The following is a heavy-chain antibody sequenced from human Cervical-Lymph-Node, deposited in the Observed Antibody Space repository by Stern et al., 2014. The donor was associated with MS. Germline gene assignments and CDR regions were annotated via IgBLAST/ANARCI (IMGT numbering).Heavy chain of an antibody. V-gene: IGHV3-53*01. CDR1: GFTVSRDY. CDR3: ARDTSSPERSDW. CDR2: ITNVGST. Sequence: EVQLVESGGGVIQPGGSLRLPCTASGFTVSRDYMTWFRKAPGKGLGWVSLITNVGSTFYTDSVKGRFTISRDYSKNTVYLHMTSLRAEDTAMYYCARDTSSPERSDWWGQGTLVTVSS. J-gene: IGHJ4*02. D-gene: IGHD1-1*01.